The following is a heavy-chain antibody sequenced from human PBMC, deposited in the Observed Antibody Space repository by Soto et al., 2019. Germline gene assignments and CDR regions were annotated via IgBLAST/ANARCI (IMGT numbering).Heavy chain of an antibody. CDR2: ISYDGSNK. V-gene: IGHV3-30*18. J-gene: IGHJ4*02. D-gene: IGHD2-21*02. CDR1: GFTFSSYG. Sequence: QVQLVESGGGVVQPGRSLRLSCAASGFTFSSYGMHWVRQAPGKGLEWVAVISYDGSNKYYADSVKGRFTIARDNSKNTLYLQMNILRAEDTAVYYCAKDKHIVVVTAPFDYWGQGTLVTVSS. CDR3: AKDKHIVVVTAPFDY.